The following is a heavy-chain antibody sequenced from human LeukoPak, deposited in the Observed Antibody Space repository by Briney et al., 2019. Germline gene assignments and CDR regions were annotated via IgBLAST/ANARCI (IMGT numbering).Heavy chain of an antibody. CDR3: ARALYSMTTVTTEYWFDY. D-gene: IGHD4-17*01. Sequence: SQTLSLTCTVSGGSISSGDYYWSWIRQPPGKGLEWIGYIYYSGSTYYNPSLQSRVIISVDTSKNQFSLKLTSVTATDTAVYYCARALYSMTTVTTEYWFDYWGQGTLVTVSS. J-gene: IGHJ4*02. V-gene: IGHV4-30-4*01. CDR2: IYYSGST. CDR1: GGSISSGDYY.